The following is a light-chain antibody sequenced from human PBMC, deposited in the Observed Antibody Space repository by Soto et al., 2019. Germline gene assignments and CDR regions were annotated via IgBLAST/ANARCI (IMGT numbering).Light chain of an antibody. J-gene: IGKJ1*01. CDR2: DAS. Sequence: DIQMTQSPSTLSASVGDRVTITCRASQTITRWLAWYQQKPGKAPKVLIYDASRLESGVPSRLSGSGSGTELTLSISHRQTDDSSTYYCQQYNSYSTTFRQGTEAEIK. CDR3: QQYNSYSTT. CDR1: QTITRW. V-gene: IGKV1-5*01.